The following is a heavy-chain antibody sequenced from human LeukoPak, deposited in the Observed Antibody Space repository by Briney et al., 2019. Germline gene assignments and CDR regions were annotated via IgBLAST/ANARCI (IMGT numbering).Heavy chain of an antibody. CDR1: GFTVSSNS. CDR2: LYSGGGT. D-gene: IGHD2-15*01. V-gene: IGHV3-53*01. Sequence: GGSLRLSCAVSGFTVSSNSMSRVRQAPGKGLEWVSILYSGGGTDYADSVKGRFTISRDNSKNTLYLGMNSLRVEDTAVYYCAREYCGGGSCYRRQYYFDYWGQGTLVTVSS. CDR3: AREYCGGGSCYRRQYYFDY. J-gene: IGHJ4*02.